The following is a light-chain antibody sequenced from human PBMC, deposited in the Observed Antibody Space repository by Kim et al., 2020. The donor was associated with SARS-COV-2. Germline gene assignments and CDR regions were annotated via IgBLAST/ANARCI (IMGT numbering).Light chain of an antibody. CDR1: QDITTS. CDR3: QQFDDYPALS. CDR2: DAS. Sequence: GDRVTITCRASQDITTSLAWYQQKPGKPPNLLIHDASSLESGVPSRFSGSGSGTHFTLTITSLQPEDFATYYCQQFDDYPALSFGGGTKLDI. V-gene: IGKV1D-13*01. J-gene: IGKJ4*01.